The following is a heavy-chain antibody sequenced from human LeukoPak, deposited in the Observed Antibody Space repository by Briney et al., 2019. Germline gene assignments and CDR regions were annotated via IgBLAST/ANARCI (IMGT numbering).Heavy chain of an antibody. D-gene: IGHD6-6*01. CDR1: GGSVSSSRYY. CDR3: ARLDYSDSSLDY. V-gene: IGHV4-39*01. Sequence: SETLSLTCTVSGGSVSSSRYYWGWIRQPPGEGLEWIGTIYYSGSTYYNPSLKSRVIISVDTSKNQFSLKLSSVTAADTAVYYCARLDYSDSSLDYWGQGTLVTVSS. CDR2: IYYSGST. J-gene: IGHJ4*02.